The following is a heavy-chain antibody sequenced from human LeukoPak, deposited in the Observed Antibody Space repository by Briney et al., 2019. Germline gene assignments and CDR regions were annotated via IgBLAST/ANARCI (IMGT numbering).Heavy chain of an antibody. CDR1: GFTFSSYN. CDR3: AKENYYYDSSGYFDY. V-gene: IGHV3-23*01. Sequence: GGSLRLSCAAPGFTFSSYNMNWVRQASGKGLEWVSAISGSGGSTYYADSVKGRFTISRDNSKNTLYLQMNSLRAEDTAVYYCAKENYYYDSSGYFDYWGQGTLVTVSS. CDR2: ISGSGGST. D-gene: IGHD3-22*01. J-gene: IGHJ4*02.